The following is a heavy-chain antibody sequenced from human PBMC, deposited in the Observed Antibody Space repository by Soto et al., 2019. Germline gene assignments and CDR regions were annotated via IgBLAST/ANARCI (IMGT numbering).Heavy chain of an antibody. Sequence: EVQLVESGGGLVQPGGSLRLSCVASGFTFSTIYMHWVRQVPGKGLVWVARISSDGTDTNYADSVKGRFTISRDNAKNMLFLQMNSLSAEDTAVYYCARDPASNGRSDLVYWGQGTLVTVSS. CDR1: GFTFSTIY. V-gene: IGHV3-74*01. CDR2: ISSDGTDT. D-gene: IGHD3-3*01. CDR3: ARDPASNGRSDLVY. J-gene: IGHJ4*02.